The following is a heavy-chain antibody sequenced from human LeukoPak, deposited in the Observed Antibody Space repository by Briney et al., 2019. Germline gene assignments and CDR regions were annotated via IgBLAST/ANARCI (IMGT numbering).Heavy chain of an antibody. CDR1: GFTVSSNY. J-gene: IGHJ1*01. CDR2: FYSGGTK. CDR3: ATYSTRNAREFQS. D-gene: IGHD4-11*01. Sequence: GGSLRLSCAASGFTVSSNYMSWVRQAPGKGLEWVSVFYSGGTKQYADSVKGRFTISRDNSKNTLYLQMNSLRVEDTAVYYCATYSTRNAREFQSWGQGTLVTVSS. V-gene: IGHV3-66*01.